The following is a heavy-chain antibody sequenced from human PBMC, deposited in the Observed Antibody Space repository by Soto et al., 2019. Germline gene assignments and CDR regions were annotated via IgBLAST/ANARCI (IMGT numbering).Heavy chain of an antibody. CDR2: IWYDGSNK. Sequence: QVQLVESGGGVVQPGRSLRLSCAASGFTFSSYGMHWVRQAPGKGLEWVAVIWYDGSNKYYADSVKGRFTISRDNSKNTLYLQMNRLRAEDTAVYYCARDGQQLPPLGYYYYMDVWGKGTTVTVSS. CDR3: ARDGQQLPPLGYYYYMDV. CDR1: GFTFSSYG. D-gene: IGHD6-13*01. J-gene: IGHJ6*03. V-gene: IGHV3-33*01.